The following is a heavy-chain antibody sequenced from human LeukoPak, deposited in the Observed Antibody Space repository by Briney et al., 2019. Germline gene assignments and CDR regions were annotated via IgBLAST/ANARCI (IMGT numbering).Heavy chain of an antibody. CDR3: AREPPYCGGDCYSSDWFDP. V-gene: IGHV3-21*04. CDR2: ISTTSSYI. J-gene: IGHJ5*02. D-gene: IGHD2-21*02. Sequence: PGGSLRLSCAASGFTFSSYSMNWVRQAPGKGLEWVSSISTTSSYIYYADSVKGRFTISRDNAKNSLYLQMNSLRAEDTAVYYCAREPPYCGGDCYSSDWFDPWGQGTLVTVSS. CDR1: GFTFSSYS.